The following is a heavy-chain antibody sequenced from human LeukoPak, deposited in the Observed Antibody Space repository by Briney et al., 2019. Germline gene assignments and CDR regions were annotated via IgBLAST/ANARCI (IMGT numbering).Heavy chain of an antibody. Sequence: ASVKVSCKASGYTFTGYYMHWVRQAPGQGLEWMGWINPNSGGTNYAQKFQGRVTMTRDTSISTAYMELSRLRSDDTAVYYCARESYVFGGVYYTPNYYGRDVGGQGTTVTVSS. V-gene: IGHV1-2*02. CDR1: GYTFTGYY. CDR3: ARESYVFGGVYYTPNYYGRDV. D-gene: IGHD3-3*01. J-gene: IGHJ6*02. CDR2: INPNSGGT.